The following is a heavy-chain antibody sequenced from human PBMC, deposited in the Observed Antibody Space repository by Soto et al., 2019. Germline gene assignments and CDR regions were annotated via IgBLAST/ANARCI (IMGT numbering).Heavy chain of an antibody. CDR3: ARAQDSSGYWNNCFDP. CDR1: GGTFSTYT. Sequence: QVQLVQSGAEVKKPGSSVKVSCKASGGTFSTYTITWVRQAPGQGLEWMGGIIPIFGTANYPQKFQGRVTITADESTSKAYMAMSSLRSEDTAVYYCARAQDSSGYWNNCFDPWGQGTLVTVSS. D-gene: IGHD3-22*01. CDR2: IIPIFGTA. V-gene: IGHV1-69*01. J-gene: IGHJ5*02.